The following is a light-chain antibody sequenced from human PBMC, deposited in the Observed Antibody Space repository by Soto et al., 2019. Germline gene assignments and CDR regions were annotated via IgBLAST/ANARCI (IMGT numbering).Light chain of an antibody. V-gene: IGLV2-8*01. Sequence: QSVLTQPPSASGSPGQSVTISCTGTSGDVGGHNFVSWYQFHPGKAPKLIIYEVSKRPSGVPNRFSGSKSDNTASLTVSGFQAEDEADYFCSSYAGTNKVFGGGTKVTVL. CDR3: SSYAGTNKV. J-gene: IGLJ3*02. CDR1: SGDVGGHNF. CDR2: EVS.